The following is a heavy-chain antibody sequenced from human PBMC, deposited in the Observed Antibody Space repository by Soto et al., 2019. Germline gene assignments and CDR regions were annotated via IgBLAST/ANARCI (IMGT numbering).Heavy chain of an antibody. V-gene: IGHV1-18*04. J-gene: IGHJ5*02. CDR2: ISNYNGNT. Sequence: SVKVSCKSSGYTFTSYGMSWVRQAPGQGLEWMGWISNYNGNTNYAQKVQDRVTMTTDTSASTTYMELRSLRSDDTAVYYCARGPRYCSSTTCFSGVTWFDPWGQGTLVPVTS. CDR1: GYTFTSYG. CDR3: ARGPRYCSSTTCFSGVTWFDP. D-gene: IGHD2-2*01.